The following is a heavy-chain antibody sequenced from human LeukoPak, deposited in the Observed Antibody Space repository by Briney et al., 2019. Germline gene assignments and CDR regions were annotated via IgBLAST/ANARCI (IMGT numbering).Heavy chain of an antibody. Sequence: GASVKVSRKASGSTFTSYGISWVRQAPGQGLEWMGWISAYNGNTNYAEKLQGSVTMTTDTSTSKAYMELRSLRSDDTAVYYCARDIRAAAGMGWFDPWGQGTLVTVSS. CDR1: GSTFTSYG. CDR3: ARDIRAAAGMGWFDP. V-gene: IGHV1-18*01. CDR2: ISAYNGNT. J-gene: IGHJ5*02. D-gene: IGHD6-13*01.